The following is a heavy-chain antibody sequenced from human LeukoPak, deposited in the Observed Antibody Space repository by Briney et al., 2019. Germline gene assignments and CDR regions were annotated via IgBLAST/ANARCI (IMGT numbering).Heavy chain of an antibody. Sequence: GGSLRLSCAASGFGFRNYAMHWVGQAPGKGSEWLAVISNDGSLKDYADSVKGRFTISRDNSNNLLYLEMNSLRDKDRALYYCARDPTTYNSGTLDYWGQGTLVTVSS. CDR2: ISNDGSLK. CDR3: ARDPTTYNSGTLDY. D-gene: IGHD6-19*01. V-gene: IGHV3-30*04. CDR1: GFGFRNYA. J-gene: IGHJ4*02.